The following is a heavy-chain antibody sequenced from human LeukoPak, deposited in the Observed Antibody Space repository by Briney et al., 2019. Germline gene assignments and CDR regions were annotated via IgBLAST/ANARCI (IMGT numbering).Heavy chain of an antibody. J-gene: IGHJ4*02. CDR2: ISYDASNK. CDR3: ARDSRDYYGSGSPFDY. V-gene: IGHV3-30-3*01. D-gene: IGHD3-10*01. Sequence: GGSLRLSCAASGFTFSIYAMHWARQAPGKGLEWVADISYDASNKYYADSVKGRFTISRDHSKNTLYLQMNSLRAEDTAVYYCARDSRDYYGSGSPFDYWGQGTLVTVSS. CDR1: GFTFSIYA.